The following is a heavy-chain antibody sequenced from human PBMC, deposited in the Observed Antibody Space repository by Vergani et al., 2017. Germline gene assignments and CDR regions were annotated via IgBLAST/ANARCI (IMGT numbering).Heavy chain of an antibody. J-gene: IGHJ4*02. D-gene: IGHD6-19*01. CDR2: INPNSGGT. CDR1: GYTFTGYY. Sequence: QVQLVQSGAEVKKPGASVKVSCKASGYTFTGYYMHWVRQAPGQGLEWMGWINPNSGGTNDAQKFQGRVTMTRDTSISTAYMELSRLRSDDTAVYYCARKRGEWLAFDYWGQGTLVTVSS. V-gene: IGHV1-2*02. CDR3: ARKRGEWLAFDY.